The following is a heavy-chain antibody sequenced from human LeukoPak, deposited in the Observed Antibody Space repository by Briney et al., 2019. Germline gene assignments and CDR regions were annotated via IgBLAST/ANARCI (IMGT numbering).Heavy chain of an antibody. J-gene: IGHJ4*02. D-gene: IGHD5-12*01. V-gene: IGHV3-30*04. CDR3: VGGYTYYFDY. CDR1: GFTFSSYA. Sequence: PGGSLRLSCGASGFTFSSYAMSWVRQAPGKGLEWVAVISYDGSNKYYADSVKGRFTISRDNSKNTLYLQMNSLRAEDTAVYYCVGGYTYYFDYWGQGTLVTVSS. CDR2: ISYDGSNK.